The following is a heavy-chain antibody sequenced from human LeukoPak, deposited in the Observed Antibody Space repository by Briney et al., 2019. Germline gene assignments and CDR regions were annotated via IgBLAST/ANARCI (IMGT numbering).Heavy chain of an antibody. J-gene: IGHJ1*01. Sequence: PSETLSLTCSVSGDSVSRSDSYWDWIRQPPGKGLEWIGTVYYSGRTYYSPSLKSRVTMSVDPSNNQFSLNLRSVTAADTALYYCARRRYYDGSGYLEWGQGTLLSVSS. D-gene: IGHD3-22*01. CDR1: GDSVSRSDSY. CDR3: ARRRYYDGSGYLE. V-gene: IGHV4-39*01. CDR2: VYYSGRT.